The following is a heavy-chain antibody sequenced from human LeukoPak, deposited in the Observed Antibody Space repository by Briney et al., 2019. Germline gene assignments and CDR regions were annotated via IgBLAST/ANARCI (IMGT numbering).Heavy chain of an antibody. CDR3: ARVGDSSGPYEYFQH. Sequence: APVKVSCKASGYTFTSYGISWVRQAPGQGLEWMGWIIAYNGNTNYAQKLRGRVTMTTDTSTSTAYMELRSLRSDDTAVYYCARVGDSSGPYEYFQHWGQGTLVTVSS. CDR2: IIAYNGNT. CDR1: GYTFTSYG. V-gene: IGHV1-18*01. D-gene: IGHD6-19*01. J-gene: IGHJ1*01.